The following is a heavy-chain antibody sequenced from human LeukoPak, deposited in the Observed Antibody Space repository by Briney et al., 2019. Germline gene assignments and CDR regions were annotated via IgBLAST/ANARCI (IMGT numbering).Heavy chain of an antibody. D-gene: IGHD1-26*01. Sequence: ASVKVSCKASGYTFTGYYMHWVRQAPGQGLEWMGWINPNSGGTNYAQKFQGRVTMTRDTSISTAYMELSRLRFDDTAVYYCARVGASLTPPYYYYYGMDVWGQGTTVTVSS. V-gene: IGHV1-2*02. CDR3: ARVGASLTPPYYYYYGMDV. J-gene: IGHJ6*02. CDR1: GYTFTGYY. CDR2: INPNSGGT.